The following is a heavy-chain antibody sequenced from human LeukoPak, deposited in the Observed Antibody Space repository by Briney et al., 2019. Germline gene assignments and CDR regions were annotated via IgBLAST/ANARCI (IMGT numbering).Heavy chain of an antibody. V-gene: IGHV3-23*01. CDR1: GFTFSSYA. Sequence: HPGGSLRLSCAASGFTFSSYAMSWVRQAPGKGLEWVSAISGSGGSTYYADSVKGRFTISRDNSKNTLYLQMGSLRAEDMAVYYCARDGPSMRNRELDYWGQGTLVTVSS. D-gene: IGHD3-10*01. CDR2: ISGSGGST. J-gene: IGHJ4*02. CDR3: ARDGPSMRNRELDY.